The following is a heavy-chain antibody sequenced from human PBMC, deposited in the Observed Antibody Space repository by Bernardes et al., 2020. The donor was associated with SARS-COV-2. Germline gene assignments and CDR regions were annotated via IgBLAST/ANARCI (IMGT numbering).Heavy chain of an antibody. Sequence: SETLSLTRTVSGGSISSSSYYWGWIRQPPGKGLEWIGSIYYSGSTYYNPSLKSRVTISVDTSKNQFSLKLSSVTAADTAVYYCATYYYDSWGYFDYWGQGTLVTVSS. J-gene: IGHJ4*02. CDR2: IYYSGST. CDR3: ATYYYDSWGYFDY. D-gene: IGHD3-22*01. CDR1: GGSISSSSYY. V-gene: IGHV4-39*01.